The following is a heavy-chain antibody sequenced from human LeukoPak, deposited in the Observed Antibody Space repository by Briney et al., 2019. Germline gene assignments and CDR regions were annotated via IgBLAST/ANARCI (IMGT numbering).Heavy chain of an antibody. CDR3: ARTQYAYYDFWSGYLYYFDY. V-gene: IGHV3-11*04. CDR1: GFTFSGYY. Sequence: GGSLRLSCAASGFTFSGYYMSWIRQAPGKGLEWVSYISSSGSTIYYADSVKGRFTISRDNAKNSLYLQMNCLRAEDTAVYYCARTQYAYYDFWSGYLYYFDYWGQGTLVTVSS. J-gene: IGHJ4*02. CDR2: ISSSGSTI. D-gene: IGHD3-3*01.